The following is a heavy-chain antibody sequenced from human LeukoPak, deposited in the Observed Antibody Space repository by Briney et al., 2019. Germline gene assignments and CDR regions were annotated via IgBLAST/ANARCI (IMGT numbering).Heavy chain of an antibody. CDR2: IYYSGST. J-gene: IGHJ3*02. CDR3: ARADIVVVPAAADAFDI. V-gene: IGHV4-30-4*08. D-gene: IGHD2-2*01. CDR1: GGSISSGDYH. Sequence: SQTLSLTCTVSGGSISSGDYHWSWIRQPPGKGLEWIGYIYYSGSTYYNPSLKSRVTISVDTSKNQFSLKLSSVTAADAAVYYCARADIVVVPAAADAFDIWGQGTMVTVSS.